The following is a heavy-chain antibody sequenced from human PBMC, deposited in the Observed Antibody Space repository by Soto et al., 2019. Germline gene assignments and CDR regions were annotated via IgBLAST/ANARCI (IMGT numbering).Heavy chain of an antibody. V-gene: IGHV3-9*01. J-gene: IGHJ3*02. Sequence: EVQPVESGGGLVQPGRSLRLSCAASGFTFDDYAMHWVRQAPGKGLEWVSGISWNSGYIVYADSVKGRFTISRDNAKNSLYLQMTSLRADDTAFYYCAKDKAYGDYVAFDIWGQGTMVTVSS. CDR1: GFTFDDYA. D-gene: IGHD4-17*01. CDR3: AKDKAYGDYVAFDI. CDR2: ISWNSGYI.